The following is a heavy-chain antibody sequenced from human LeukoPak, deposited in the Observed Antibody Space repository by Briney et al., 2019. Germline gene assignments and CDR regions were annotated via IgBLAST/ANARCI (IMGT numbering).Heavy chain of an antibody. CDR2: ISYDGSNK. J-gene: IGHJ4*02. CDR3: ARGSLMVRGGGHFDY. V-gene: IGHV3-30*04. CDR1: GFTFSSYA. D-gene: IGHD3-10*01. Sequence: GGSLRLSCAASGFTFSSYAMHWVRQAPGKGLEWVAVISYDGSNKYYADSVRGRFTISRDNSKNTLYLQMNSLRAEDTAVYYCARGSLMVRGGGHFDYWGQGTLVTVSS.